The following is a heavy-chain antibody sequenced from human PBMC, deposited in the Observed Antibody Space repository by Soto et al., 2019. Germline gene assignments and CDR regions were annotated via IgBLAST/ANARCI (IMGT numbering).Heavy chain of an antibody. CDR2: INHSGST. J-gene: IGHJ4*02. V-gene: IGHV4-34*01. Sequence: QVQLQQWGAGLLKPSETLSLTCAVYGGSFSGYYWSWIRQPPGKGLEWIGEINHSGSTNYNPSLKSRVTISVDTSKNQFSLKLSSVTAADTAVYYCAWREAMVRGVKTKFDYWGQGTLVTVSS. CDR3: AWREAMVRGVKTKFDY. CDR1: GGSFSGYY. D-gene: IGHD3-10*01.